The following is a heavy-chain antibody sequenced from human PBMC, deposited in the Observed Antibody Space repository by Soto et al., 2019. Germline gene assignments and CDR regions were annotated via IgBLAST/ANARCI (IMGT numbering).Heavy chain of an antibody. CDR2: ISSTTNYI. D-gene: IGHD7-27*01. Sequence: PGGSLRLSCAASGFTFTRYSMNWVRQAPGKGLEWVSSISSTTNYIYYGDSMKGRFTISRDNAKNSLYLEMNSLRAEDTAVYYCARESEDLTAQFDYWRQETLVRVPP. CDR1: GFTFTRYS. J-gene: IGHJ4*02. V-gene: IGHV3-21*06. CDR3: ARESEDLTAQFDY.